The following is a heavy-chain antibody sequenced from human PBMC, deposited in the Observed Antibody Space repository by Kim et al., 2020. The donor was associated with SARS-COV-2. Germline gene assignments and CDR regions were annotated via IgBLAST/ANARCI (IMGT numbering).Heavy chain of an antibody. Sequence: RLTISRDNAKNSLYLQMNSLRAEDTAVYYCARITVGATTGGPYYYYGMDVWGQGTTVTVSS. V-gene: IGHV3-11*06. CDR3: ARITVGATTGGPYYYYGMDV. D-gene: IGHD1-26*01. J-gene: IGHJ6*02.